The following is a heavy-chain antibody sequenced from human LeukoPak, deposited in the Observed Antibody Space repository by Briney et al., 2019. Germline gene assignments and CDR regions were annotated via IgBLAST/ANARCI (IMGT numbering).Heavy chain of an antibody. CDR3: TAGTGRSHIDY. Sequence: PGGSLRLSCAASRFTFSNAWMSWVRQAPGRGLEWVGRIKRKGDDGTIDYAAPVKGRLSVSRDDSKNMLYLQMNSLKSEDTAVYYCTAGTGRSHIDYWGQGTLVTVSS. J-gene: IGHJ4*02. CDR2: IKRKGDDGTI. V-gene: IGHV3-15*01. D-gene: IGHD3/OR15-3a*01. CDR1: RFTFSNAW.